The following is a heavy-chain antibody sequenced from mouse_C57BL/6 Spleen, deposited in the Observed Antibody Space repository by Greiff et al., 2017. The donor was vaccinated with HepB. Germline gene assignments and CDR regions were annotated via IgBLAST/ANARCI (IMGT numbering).Heavy chain of an antibody. V-gene: IGHV1-22*01. Sequence: EVQGVESGPELVKPGASVKMSCKASGYTFTDYNMHWVKQSHGKSLEWIGYINPNNGGTSYNQKFKGKATLTVNKSSSTAYMELRSLTSEDSAVYYCARYYYGSRNYFDYWGQGTTLTVSS. CDR3: ARYYYGSRNYFDY. CDR1: GYTFTDYN. CDR2: INPNNGGT. D-gene: IGHD1-1*01. J-gene: IGHJ2*01.